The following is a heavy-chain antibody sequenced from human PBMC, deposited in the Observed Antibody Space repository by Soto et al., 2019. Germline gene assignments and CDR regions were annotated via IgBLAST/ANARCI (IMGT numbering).Heavy chain of an antibody. Sequence: GGSLRLSCTASGFTFGDYAMSWFRQAPGKGLEWVGFIRSKAYGGTTEYAASVKGRFNISRDDSKSIAYLQMNSLKTEDTAVYYCTRGYGDKDYDFWSGYSGFDYWGQETLVTVSS. J-gene: IGHJ4*02. CDR1: GFTFGDYA. V-gene: IGHV3-49*03. D-gene: IGHD3-3*01. CDR2: IRSKAYGGTT. CDR3: TRGYGDKDYDFWSGYSGFDY.